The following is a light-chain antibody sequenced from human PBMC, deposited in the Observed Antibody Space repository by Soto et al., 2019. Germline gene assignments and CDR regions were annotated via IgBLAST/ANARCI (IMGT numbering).Light chain of an antibody. J-gene: IGLJ2*01. CDR3: SSYAGSNNFVV. CDR1: SSDVGGYNY. V-gene: IGLV2-8*01. Sequence: QSALTQPPSASGSPGQSVTISCTGTSSDVGGYNYVSWFQQHPGKAPKLMIYEVSKRPPGVPDRFSGSKSGNTASLSVSGLRAEDEADYYCSSYAGSNNFVVFGGGTKVTVL. CDR2: EVS.